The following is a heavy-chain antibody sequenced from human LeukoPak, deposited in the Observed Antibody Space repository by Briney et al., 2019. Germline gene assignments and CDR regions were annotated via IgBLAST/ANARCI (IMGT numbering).Heavy chain of an antibody. D-gene: IGHD2-2*01. CDR2: IYYSGST. J-gene: IGHJ6*03. CDR3: ARAPVPAAFYYYYYMDV. Sequence: PSGTLSLTCTVSGGSISSYYWSWIRQPPGKGLEWIGYIYYSGSTNYNPSLKSRVTISVDTSKNQFSLKLSSVTAADTAVYYCARAPVPAAFYYYYYMDVWGKGTTVTVSS. CDR1: GGSISSYY. V-gene: IGHV4-59*01.